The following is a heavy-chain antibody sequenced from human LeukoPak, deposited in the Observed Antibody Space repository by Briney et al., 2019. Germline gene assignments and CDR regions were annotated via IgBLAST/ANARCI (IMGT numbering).Heavy chain of an antibody. CDR1: GGSISSYY. V-gene: IGHV4-59*01. CDR3: AREGGEWLDPFDY. CDR2: IYYSGST. Sequence: SETLSLTCTVSGGSISSYYWSWIRQPPGKGLEWIGYIYYSGSTNYNPSLKSRVTISVDTSKNQFSLKLSSVTAADTAVYYCAREGGEWLDPFDYWGQGTLVTVSS. J-gene: IGHJ4*02. D-gene: IGHD6-19*01.